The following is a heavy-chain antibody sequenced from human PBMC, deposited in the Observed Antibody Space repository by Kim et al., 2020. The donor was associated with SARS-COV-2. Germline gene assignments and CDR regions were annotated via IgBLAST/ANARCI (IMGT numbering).Heavy chain of an antibody. CDR1: GYTFTGYY. D-gene: IGHD4-4*01. CDR2: INPNSGGT. V-gene: IGHV1-2*02. J-gene: IGHJ4*02. Sequence: ASVKVSCKASGYTFTGYYMHWVRQAPGQGLEWMGWINPNSGGTNYAQKFQGRVTMTRDTSISTAYMELSRLRSDDTAVYYCARDLEDYSITYYFDYWGQGTLVTVSS. CDR3: ARDLEDYSITYYFDY.